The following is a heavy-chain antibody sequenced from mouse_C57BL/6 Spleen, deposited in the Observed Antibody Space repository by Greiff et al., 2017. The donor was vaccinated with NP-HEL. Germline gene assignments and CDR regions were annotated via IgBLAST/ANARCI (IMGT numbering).Heavy chain of an antibody. J-gene: IGHJ4*01. CDR3: ARGDDDDYYARDD. CDR2: IYPRSGNT. V-gene: IGHV1-81*01. D-gene: IGHD2-4*01. Sequence: QVQLQQSGAELARPGASVKLSCKASGYTFTSYGISWVKPRTGQGLAWIGEIYPRSGNTYYNGKFKGKATLTADNSSSTAYMELRSLTSEDSAVYFCARGDDDDYYARDDWGQGTSVTVSS. CDR1: GYTFTSYG.